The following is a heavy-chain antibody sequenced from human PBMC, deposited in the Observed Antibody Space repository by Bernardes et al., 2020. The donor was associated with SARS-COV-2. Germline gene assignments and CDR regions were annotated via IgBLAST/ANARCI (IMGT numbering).Heavy chain of an antibody. D-gene: IGHD6-13*01. CDR3: AKVIAAAGKGGVFDYYYGKDG. CDR1: GFTFSIYA. Sequence: GGSLRLSCTASGFTFSIYAMSWVRQAPGKGLEWVSAISGRGSSTCYADSVRGRFTISRDNSKNTLYMQMNSLRAEDTAVYYCAKVIAAAGKGGVFDYYYGKDGWGQGTTVTVS. V-gene: IGHV3-23*01. CDR2: ISGRGSST. J-gene: IGHJ6*02.